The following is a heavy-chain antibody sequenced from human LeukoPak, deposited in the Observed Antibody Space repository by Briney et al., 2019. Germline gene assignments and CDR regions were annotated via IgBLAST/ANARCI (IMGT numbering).Heavy chain of an antibody. D-gene: IGHD3-22*01. CDR2: IYYSGST. V-gene: IGHV4-31*03. Sequence: SETLSLTCTVSGRSISSGVYYWSWIRQHPGKGLEWIGYIYYSGSTYYNPSLKSRVTISVDTSKNQFSLKLSSVTAADTAVYYCARAGRYYDSSGSVFDYWGQGTLVTVSS. CDR1: GRSISSGVYY. CDR3: ARAGRYYDSSGSVFDY. J-gene: IGHJ4*02.